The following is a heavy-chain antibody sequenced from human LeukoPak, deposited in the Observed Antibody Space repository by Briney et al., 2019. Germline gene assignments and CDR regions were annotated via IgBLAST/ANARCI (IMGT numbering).Heavy chain of an antibody. CDR1: GYTFTSYG. D-gene: IGHD6-13*01. CDR2: ISAYNGNT. V-gene: IGHV1-18*01. J-gene: IGHJ3*02. Sequence: GASVKVSCKASGYTFTSYGISWVRQAPGQGLEWMGWISAYNGNTNYAQKLQGRVTMTTDTSTSPAYMELRSLGFDDTAVYYCARSSAAGTTNDAFDIWGQGTMVTVSS. CDR3: ARSSAAGTTNDAFDI.